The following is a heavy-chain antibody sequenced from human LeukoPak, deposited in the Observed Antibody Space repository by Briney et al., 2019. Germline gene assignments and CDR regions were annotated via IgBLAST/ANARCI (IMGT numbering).Heavy chain of an antibody. D-gene: IGHD4-17*01. CDR3: AREKVYAGSYGDYRLFDY. CDR2: IYYSGST. J-gene: IGHJ4*02. CDR1: GGSVSSGSYY. V-gene: IGHV4-61*01. Sequence: SETLSLTCTVSGGSVSSGSYYWSWIRQPPGKGLEWIGYIYYSGSTNYNPSLKSRVTISVDTSKNQFSLKLSSVTAADTAVYYSAREKVYAGSYGDYRLFDYWGQGTLVTVSS.